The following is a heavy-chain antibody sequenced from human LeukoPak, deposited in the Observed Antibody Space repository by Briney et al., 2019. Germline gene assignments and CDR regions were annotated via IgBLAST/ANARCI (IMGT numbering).Heavy chain of an antibody. J-gene: IGHJ4*02. CDR2: IYPDDSDT. D-gene: IGHD4/OR15-4a*01. V-gene: IGHV5-51*01. CDR1: GYSFTSYW. Sequence: GESLKISCKASGYSFTSYWIGWVRQLPGKDLEWMGVIYPDDSDTRYSPSFQGHVTISADRSINTAYLQWSSLKASDTAFHFCARHGTNSFRSIDYWGRGTLVTVSS. CDR3: ARHGTNSFRSIDY.